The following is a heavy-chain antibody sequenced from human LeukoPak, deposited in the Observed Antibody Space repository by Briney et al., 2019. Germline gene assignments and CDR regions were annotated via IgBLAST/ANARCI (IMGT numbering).Heavy chain of an antibody. Sequence: GESLKISCKGSGYTFTTYWIGWVRQMPGKGLEWMGIIYPGDSDTRYSPSLQGQVTISADKSTSTAYLQWSSLKASDTAMYYCARQYYDSSGYVPYFGYWGQGTLVTVSS. CDR3: ARQYYDSSGYVPYFGY. CDR2: IYPGDSDT. CDR1: GYTFTTYW. V-gene: IGHV5-51*01. D-gene: IGHD3-22*01. J-gene: IGHJ4*02.